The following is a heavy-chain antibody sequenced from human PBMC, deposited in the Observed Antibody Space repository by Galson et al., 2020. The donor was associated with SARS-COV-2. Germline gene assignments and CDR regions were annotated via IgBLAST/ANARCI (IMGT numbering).Heavy chain of an antibody. CDR1: GYTFTGYY. D-gene: IGHD3-10*01. V-gene: IGHV1-2*02. Sequence: ASVKVSCKASGYTFTGYYLHWVRQAPGQGLEWMGWINPDSGGTNYAQKFQGRVTMTRDTSISTAYMELTSLRSDDAAVYFCARVLWTRTPRGVGDPWGQGTLVTVSS. J-gene: IGHJ5*02. CDR3: ARVLWTRTPRGVGDP. CDR2: INPDSGGT.